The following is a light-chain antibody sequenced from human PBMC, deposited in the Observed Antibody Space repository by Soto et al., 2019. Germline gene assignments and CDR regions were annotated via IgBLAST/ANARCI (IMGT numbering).Light chain of an antibody. CDR1: QGIGDT. CDR2: GAS. CDR3: QQCGSSPIT. Sequence: EVVMTQSPATLSVSPGDGATLSCRASQGIGDTLAWYQHKACQTPRLLIYGASSRATGIPDRFSGSVSGTDFTLTISRLEPEDFAVYYCQQCGSSPITFGQGTRLENK. V-gene: IGKV3-20*01. J-gene: IGKJ5*01.